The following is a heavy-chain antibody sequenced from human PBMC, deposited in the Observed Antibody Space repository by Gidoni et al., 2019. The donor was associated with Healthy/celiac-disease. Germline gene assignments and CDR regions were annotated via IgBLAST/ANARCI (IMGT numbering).Heavy chain of an antibody. CDR2: INAGNGNT. CDR1: GYTFTSYA. CDR3: ARDNNYYDSSGNWYFDL. J-gene: IGHJ2*01. V-gene: IGHV1-3*01. D-gene: IGHD3-22*01. Sequence: QVQLVQSGAEVKKPGASVKVSCKASGYTFTSYAMHWVRQAPGQRLEWMGWINAGNGNTKYSQKFQGRVTITRDTSASTAYMELSSLRSEDTAVYYCARDNNYYDSSGNWYFDLWGRGTLVTVSS.